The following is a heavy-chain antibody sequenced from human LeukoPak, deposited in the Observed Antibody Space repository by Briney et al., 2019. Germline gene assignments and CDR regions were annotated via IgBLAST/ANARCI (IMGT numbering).Heavy chain of an antibody. CDR2: ISAYNGNT. V-gene: IGHV1-18*01. D-gene: IGHD1-20*01. CDR3: ARVTGTTLLVWYYYYMDV. Sequence: ASVKVSCKASGYTFTSYGISWVRQAPGQGLEWMGWISAYNGNTNYAQKLQGRVTMTTDTSTSTAYMELRSLRSDDTAVYYCARVTGTTLLVWYYYYMDVWGKGTTVTVSS. J-gene: IGHJ6*03. CDR1: GYTFTSYG.